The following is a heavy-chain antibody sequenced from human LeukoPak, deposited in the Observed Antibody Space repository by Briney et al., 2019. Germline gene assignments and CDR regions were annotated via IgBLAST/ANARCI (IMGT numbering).Heavy chain of an antibody. Sequence: SETLSLTCTVSGGSISSGSYYWGWIRQPPGKGLEWIGSIYYSGSTYYNPSPKSRVTISVDTSKNQFSLKLSSVTAADTAVYYCARRVSGYSSSWYGRYFDYWGQGTLVTVSS. CDR3: ARRVSGYSSSWYGRYFDY. D-gene: IGHD6-13*01. CDR2: IYYSGST. J-gene: IGHJ4*02. V-gene: IGHV4-39*01. CDR1: GGSISSGSYY.